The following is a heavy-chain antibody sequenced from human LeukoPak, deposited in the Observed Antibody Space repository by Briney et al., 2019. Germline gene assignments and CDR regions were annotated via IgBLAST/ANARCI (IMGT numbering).Heavy chain of an antibody. CDR1: GFTFSSYA. D-gene: IGHD3-22*01. Sequence: GGSLRLSCAASGFTFSSYAMHWVRQAPGKGLEWVAVISYDGSNKYYADSVKGRFTISRDNSKNTLYLQMNSLRAEDTAVYSCARASYYDSSGYYLVYWGQGTLVTVSS. CDR2: ISYDGSNK. CDR3: ARASYYDSSGYYLVY. V-gene: IGHV3-30-3*01. J-gene: IGHJ4*02.